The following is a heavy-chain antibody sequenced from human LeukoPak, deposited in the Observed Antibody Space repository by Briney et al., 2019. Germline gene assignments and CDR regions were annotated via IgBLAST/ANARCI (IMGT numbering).Heavy chain of an antibody. J-gene: IGHJ4*02. Sequence: KSGESLKISCKGSGYRFTSYWIGWVRQMPGKGLEWMGIIYPGDSDTRYSPSFRGQVTISAAKSISTAYMQWSSLKASDTAMYYCAVPGGWNNEIDYWGQGTLVTVSS. CDR1: GYRFTSYW. CDR3: AVPGGWNNEIDY. V-gene: IGHV5-51*01. CDR2: IYPGDSDT. D-gene: IGHD1/OR15-1a*01.